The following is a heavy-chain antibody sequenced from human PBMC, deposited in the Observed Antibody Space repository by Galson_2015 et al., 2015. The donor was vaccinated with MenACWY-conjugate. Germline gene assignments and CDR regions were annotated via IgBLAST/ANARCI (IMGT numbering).Heavy chain of an antibody. Sequence: SLRLSCAVSGFTFRQYAMSWDRQAPGTGLGWVAIISDSGAATHYIDSVKGRFTISRDNSKNTLYLQMSRLRAEDTALYYCAKDVYMDVWGKGTTVSVSS. CDR2: ISDSGAAT. V-gene: IGHV3-23*01. J-gene: IGHJ6*03. CDR3: AKDVYMDV. CDR1: GFTFRQYA.